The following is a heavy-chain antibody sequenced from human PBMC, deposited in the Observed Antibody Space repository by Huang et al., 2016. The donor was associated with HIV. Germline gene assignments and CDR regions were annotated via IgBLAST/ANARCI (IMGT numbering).Heavy chain of an antibody. Sequence: EVQLVQSGAEVKRPGESLKISCKGSRYNFAGYWIGWVRQMPGKGLAWMGSIYFDDSDASYSPSLQGQVTIPADTSLYSSYLQWTSLRASDTAIFYCARRRRGGFDIWGQGTLVTVSS. CDR1: RYNFAGYW. J-gene: IGHJ3*02. V-gene: IGHV5-51*03. CDR2: IYFDDSDA. D-gene: IGHD2-15*01. CDR3: ARRRRGGFDI.